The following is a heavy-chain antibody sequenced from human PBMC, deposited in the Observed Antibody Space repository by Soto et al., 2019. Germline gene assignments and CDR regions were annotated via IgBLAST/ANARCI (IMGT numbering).Heavy chain of an antibody. CDR3: ARVSFGYYGSGSYRPGYYYYGMDV. D-gene: IGHD3-10*01. CDR2: IYYSGST. CDR1: GGSISSYY. Sequence: KASETLSLTCTVSGGSISSYYWSWIRQPPGKGLAWIGYIYYSGSTNYNPSLKSRVTISVDTSKNQFSLKLSSVTAADTAVYYCARVSFGYYGSGSYRPGYYYYGMDVWGQGTTVTVSS. V-gene: IGHV4-59*01. J-gene: IGHJ6*02.